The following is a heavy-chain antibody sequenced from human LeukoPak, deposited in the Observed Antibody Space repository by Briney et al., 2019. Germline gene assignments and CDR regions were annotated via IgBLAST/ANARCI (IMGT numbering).Heavy chain of an antibody. V-gene: IGHV1-2*02. Sequence: ASVKGSCKASGYTFTGYYMHWVRQAPGQGLEWMGWINPDNGGTNYAQKFQGRVTMTRDMSISTAYMELSRLRSDDTAVYYCARDPSNSGYDYLYYFDYWGQGTLVTVSS. CDR1: GYTFTGYY. J-gene: IGHJ4*02. D-gene: IGHD5-12*01. CDR2: INPDNGGT. CDR3: ARDPSNSGYDYLYYFDY.